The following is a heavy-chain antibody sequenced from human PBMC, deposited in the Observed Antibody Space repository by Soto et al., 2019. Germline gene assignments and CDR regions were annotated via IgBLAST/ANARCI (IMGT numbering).Heavy chain of an antibody. Sequence: QVQLVQSGAEVKKPGSSVKVSCKASGGTFSSYAISWVRQAPGQGLEWMGGIIPIFGTANYEEKFQGRVTITADESTSTAYMELSSLRSEDTAVYYCAREGIRDIVVVVAATLGGMDVWGQGTTVTVSS. CDR1: GGTFSSYA. D-gene: IGHD2-15*01. J-gene: IGHJ6*02. V-gene: IGHV1-69*12. CDR2: IIPIFGTA. CDR3: AREGIRDIVVVVAATLGGMDV.